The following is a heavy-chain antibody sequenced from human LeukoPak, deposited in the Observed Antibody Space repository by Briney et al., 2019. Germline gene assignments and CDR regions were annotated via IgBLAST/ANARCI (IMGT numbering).Heavy chain of an antibody. V-gene: IGHV3-74*01. CDR3: ARGGSGSTWGKFDY. CDR1: GFTFSDYY. CDR2: IKSDGSST. D-gene: IGHD6-13*01. Sequence: PGGSLRLSCAASGFTFSDYYMSWIRQAPGKGLVWVSRIKSDGSSTNYADSVKGRFTISRDNAKNTVYLQVNSLTAEDTAVYYCARGGSGSTWGKFDYWGRGALVTVSS. J-gene: IGHJ4*02.